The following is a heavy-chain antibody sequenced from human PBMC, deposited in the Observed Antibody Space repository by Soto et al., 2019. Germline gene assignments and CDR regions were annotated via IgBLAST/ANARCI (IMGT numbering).Heavy chain of an antibody. V-gene: IGHV3-53*04. D-gene: IGHD4-17*01. CDR1: GFTVSRNY. J-gene: IGHJ3*02. Sequence: GSLRLSCAASGFTVSRNYMSCVRQAPGKGLEWVSVIYSGGSTYYADSVKGRFTISRHNSKNTLYLQMNSLRAEDTAVYYCARVHMYGDYVYAFDIWGQGTMVTVSS. CDR2: IYSGGST. CDR3: ARVHMYGDYVYAFDI.